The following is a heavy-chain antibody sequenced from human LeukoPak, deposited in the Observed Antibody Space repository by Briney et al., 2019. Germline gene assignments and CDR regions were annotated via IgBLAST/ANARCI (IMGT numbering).Heavy chain of an antibody. CDR2: IYHSGST. CDR3: ARLRALRYYDSSGDLYYFEY. CDR1: GGSISSSDW. J-gene: IGHJ4*02. V-gene: IGHV4-4*02. D-gene: IGHD3-22*01. Sequence: PSGTLSLTCAVSGGSISSSDWWTWVRQPPGEGLEWIGEIYHSGSTKYNPSLKSRVTISVDKSKNQFSLKVSSVTAADTAVYYCARLRALRYYDSSGDLYYFEYWGQGTLVTVSS.